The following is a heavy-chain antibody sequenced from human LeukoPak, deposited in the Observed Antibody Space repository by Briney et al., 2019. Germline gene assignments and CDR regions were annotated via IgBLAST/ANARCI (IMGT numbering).Heavy chain of an antibody. D-gene: IGHD2-2*01. J-gene: IGHJ6*02. Sequence: SETLSLTCTVSGDSVNSNYFSWIRQSPGTGLEWIGYVYNSGSTDYNPSLKSRVTISVDTSKNQFSLKLSSVTAADTAVYYCARDRIVVVPAAFYYYGMDVWGQGTTVTVSS. CDR1: GDSVNSNY. V-gene: IGHV4-59*02. CDR3: ARDRIVVVPAAFYYYGMDV. CDR2: VYNSGST.